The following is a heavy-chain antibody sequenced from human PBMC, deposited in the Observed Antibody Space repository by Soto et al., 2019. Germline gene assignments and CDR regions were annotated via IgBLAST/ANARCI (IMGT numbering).Heavy chain of an antibody. CDR3: ASNYDFWSGYSEHY. J-gene: IGHJ4*02. CDR2: IYSGGST. Sequence: GGSLRLSCAASGFTVSSNYMSWVRQAPGKGLEWVSVIYSGGSTYYADSVKGRFTISRDNSKNTLYLQMNSLRAEDTAVYYCASNYDFWSGYSEHYWGQGTLVTVSS. V-gene: IGHV3-66*01. D-gene: IGHD3-3*01. CDR1: GFTVSSNY.